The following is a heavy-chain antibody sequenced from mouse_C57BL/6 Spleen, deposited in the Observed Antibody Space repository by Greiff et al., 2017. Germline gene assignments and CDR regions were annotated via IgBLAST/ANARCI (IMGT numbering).Heavy chain of an antibody. Sequence: QVQLQQPGAELVKPGASVKLSCKASGYTFTSYWMHWVKQRPGQGLEWIGMIHPNSGSTNYNEKFKSKATLTVDKSSSTAYMQLSSLTSEDSAVYYCARSGTTVVAVDYWGQGTTLTVSS. CDR3: ARSGTTVVAVDY. V-gene: IGHV1-64*01. J-gene: IGHJ2*01. CDR2: IHPNSGST. D-gene: IGHD1-1*01. CDR1: GYTFTSYW.